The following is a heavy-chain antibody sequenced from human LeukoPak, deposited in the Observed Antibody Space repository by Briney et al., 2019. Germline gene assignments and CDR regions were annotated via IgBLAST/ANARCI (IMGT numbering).Heavy chain of an antibody. CDR3: ARDPSGWYDY. V-gene: IGHV4-61*02. CDR1: GGSISSGSYY. D-gene: IGHD6-19*01. J-gene: IGHJ4*02. Sequence: SGTLSLTCTVSGGSISSGSYYWSWIRQPAGKGLEWIGRIYTSGSAYYNPSLKSRVTISVDTSKNQFSLKLSSVTAADTAVYYCARDPSGWYDYWGQGTLVTVSS. CDR2: IYTSGSA.